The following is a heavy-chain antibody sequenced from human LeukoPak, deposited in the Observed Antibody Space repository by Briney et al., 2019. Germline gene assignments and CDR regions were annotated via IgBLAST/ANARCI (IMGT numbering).Heavy chain of an antibody. J-gene: IGHJ4*02. V-gene: IGHV3-73*01. CDR1: GFTFSGSA. D-gene: IGHD4-17*01. CDR2: IRSKANSYAT. Sequence: GGSLRLSCAASGFTFSGSAMHWVRHASGTGLELVGRIRSKANSYATAYAASVKGRFTISRDDSKNTAYLQMNSLKTEDTAVYYCTLINGDRTGYWGQGTLVTVPS. CDR3: TLINGDRTGY.